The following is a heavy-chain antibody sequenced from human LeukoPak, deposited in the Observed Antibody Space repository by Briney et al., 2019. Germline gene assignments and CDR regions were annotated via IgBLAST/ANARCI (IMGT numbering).Heavy chain of an antibody. V-gene: IGHV4-34*01. D-gene: IGHD6-19*01. Sequence: SETLSLTCTVSGGSISTYYWSLIRQPPGKGLEWIGEINHSGSTNYNPSLKSRVTISVDTFKNQFSLKLSSVTAADTAVYYCARGQWLVRGFDYWGQGTLVTVSS. CDR1: GGSISTYY. CDR3: ARGQWLVRGFDY. CDR2: INHSGST. J-gene: IGHJ4*02.